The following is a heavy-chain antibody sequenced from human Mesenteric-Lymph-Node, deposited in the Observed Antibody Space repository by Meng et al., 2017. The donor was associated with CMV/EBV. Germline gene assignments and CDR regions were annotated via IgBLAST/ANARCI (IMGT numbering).Heavy chain of an antibody. CDR2: INPSGGST. CDR3: ARPIFGVVIPDYYGMDV. Sequence: VKVSCKASGYTFTSYYMHWVRQAPGQGLEWMGIINPSGGSTSYAQKFQGRVTMTRDTSTSTVYMELSSLRSEDTAVYYCARPIFGVVIPDYYGMDVWGQGTTVTVSS. J-gene: IGHJ6*02. V-gene: IGHV1-46*01. D-gene: IGHD3-3*01. CDR1: GYTFTSYY.